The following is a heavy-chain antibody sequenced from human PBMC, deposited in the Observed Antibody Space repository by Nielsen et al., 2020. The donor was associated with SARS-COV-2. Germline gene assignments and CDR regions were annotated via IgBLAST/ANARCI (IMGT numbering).Heavy chain of an antibody. D-gene: IGHD4-23*01. CDR2: IYPGDSDT. J-gene: IGHJ4*02. CDR1: GYSFTSYW. V-gene: IGHV5-51*01. CDR3: ARVEGGNSFHFDY. Sequence: GASLRLSCKGSGYSFTSYWIGWVRQMPGKGLEWMGIIYPGDSDTRYSPSFQGQVTISADKSISTAYLQWSSLKASDTAMYYCARVEGGNSFHFDYWGQGTLVTVSS.